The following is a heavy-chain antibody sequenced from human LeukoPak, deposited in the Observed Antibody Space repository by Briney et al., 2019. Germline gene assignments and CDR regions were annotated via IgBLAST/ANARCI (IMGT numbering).Heavy chain of an antibody. V-gene: IGHV3-23*01. Sequence: GGSLRLSCAASGFTFSSYSMNWVRQAPGKGLEWVATVDHSGRNTHYVDAVTGRFTISRDDSKSTLFLQMNSLRVDDTAVYYCARDVGEVMYDQWGQGTLVTVSS. CDR3: ARDVGEVMYDQ. D-gene: IGHD3-3*01. J-gene: IGHJ4*02. CDR1: GFTFSSYS. CDR2: VDHSGRNT.